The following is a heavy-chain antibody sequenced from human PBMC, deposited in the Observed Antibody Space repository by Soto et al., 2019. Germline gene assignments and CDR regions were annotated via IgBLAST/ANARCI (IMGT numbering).Heavy chain of an antibody. CDR3: ARDPYLPTARNAF. J-gene: IGHJ4*02. Sequence: PSETLSLTCSVSGGSIRSADYFWTWIRQSPGKGLEWMGYIFHSGTPYYNPSLKGRLIMSIENSKNQFSLRVTSVTAADSAVDFCARDPYLPTARNAFWGQGTLVTVSS. D-gene: IGHD4-17*01. CDR1: GGSIRSADYF. CDR2: IFHSGTP. V-gene: IGHV4-30-4*01.